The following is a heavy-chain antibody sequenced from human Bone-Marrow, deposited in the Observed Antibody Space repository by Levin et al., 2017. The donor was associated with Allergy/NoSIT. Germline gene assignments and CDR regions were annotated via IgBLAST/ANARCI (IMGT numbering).Heavy chain of an antibody. CDR2: INVNNGHT. V-gene: IGHV1-18*01. Sequence: ASVKVSCKASGYTFTNFAIGWVRQAPGQGLEWMGWINVNNGHTNYVQKFQGRVTMTTDTSTRTAYMELRSLRSDDTAIYYCARGFDYWGQGTLVTVSS. CDR3: ARGFDY. CDR1: GYTFTNFA. J-gene: IGHJ4*02.